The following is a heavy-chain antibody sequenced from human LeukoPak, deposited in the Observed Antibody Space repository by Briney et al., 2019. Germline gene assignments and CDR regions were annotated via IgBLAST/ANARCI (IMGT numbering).Heavy chain of an antibody. J-gene: IGHJ4*02. Sequence: SETLSLTCTVSGGSFSGYYWSWIRQPPGKGLEWIGEINHSGSTNYNPSLKSRVTISVDTSKNQFSLKLSSVTAADKAVYYCARDDGGSSRGDFDYWGQGTLVTVSS. CDR3: ARDDGGSSRGDFDY. V-gene: IGHV4-34*01. D-gene: IGHD1-26*01. CDR2: INHSGST. CDR1: GGSFSGYY.